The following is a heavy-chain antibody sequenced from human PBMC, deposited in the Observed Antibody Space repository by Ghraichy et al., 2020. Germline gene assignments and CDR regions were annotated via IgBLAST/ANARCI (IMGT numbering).Heavy chain of an antibody. V-gene: IGHV4-34*01. J-gene: IGHJ5*01. Sequence: TLSLTCAVYGGSFSGYYWSWIRRPPGKGLEWIGEISHTGRTNYNPSLNRRIIMSVDTSKNQFSLKLNSVTAADTAIYYCARGPIGPAMARGVGVDSWGHGTRVTVSS. CDR3: ARGPIGPAMARGVGVDS. CDR1: GGSFSGYY. D-gene: IGHD3-10*01. CDR2: ISHTGRT.